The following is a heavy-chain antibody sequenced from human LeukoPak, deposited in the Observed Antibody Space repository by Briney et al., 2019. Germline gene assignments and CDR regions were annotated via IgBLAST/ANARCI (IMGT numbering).Heavy chain of an antibody. CDR2: MNPNSGNT. J-gene: IGHJ4*02. Sequence: ASVKVSCKASGYTFTSYDINWVRQATGQGLEWMGWMNPNSGNTGYAQKFQGRVTITRNTSISTAYMELSSLRSEDTAVYYCARDRVGASAFDYWGQGTLVTVSS. CDR3: ARDRVGASAFDY. CDR1: GYTFTSYD. D-gene: IGHD1-26*01. V-gene: IGHV1-8*03.